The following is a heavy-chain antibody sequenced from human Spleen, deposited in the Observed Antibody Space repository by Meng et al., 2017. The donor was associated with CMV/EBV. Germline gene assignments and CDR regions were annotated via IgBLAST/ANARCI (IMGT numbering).Heavy chain of an antibody. CDR2: IYFSGVT. J-gene: IGHJ4*02. CDR3: AKTDSREGGFDS. CDR1: GASIPHCGYY. V-gene: IGHV4-31*03. Sequence: TVSGASIPHCGYYWSWIRQHPERGLEWIGFIYFSGVTYYNPSLKSRITISVDASKRQFFLKLNSVTAADTAVYYCAKTDSREGGFDSWGQGTLVTVSS. D-gene: IGHD1-1*01.